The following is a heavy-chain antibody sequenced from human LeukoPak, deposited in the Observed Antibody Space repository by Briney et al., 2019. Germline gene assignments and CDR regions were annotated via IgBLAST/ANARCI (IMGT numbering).Heavy chain of an antibody. Sequence: GGSLRLSCAASGFTFSSCGVHWVRQAPGKGLEWVAFIRYDASNKYYADSVKGRFTISRDNSKNTLDLQMNSLRSEDRAVYYCAELGITMIGGVWGKGTTVTISS. CDR1: GFTFSSCG. V-gene: IGHV3-30*02. J-gene: IGHJ6*04. CDR3: AELGITMIGGV. CDR2: IRYDASNK. D-gene: IGHD3-10*02.